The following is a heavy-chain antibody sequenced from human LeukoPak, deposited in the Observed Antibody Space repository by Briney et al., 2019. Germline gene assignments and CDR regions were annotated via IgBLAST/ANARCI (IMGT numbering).Heavy chain of an antibody. CDR2: IIPILGIA. D-gene: IGHD7-27*01. CDR1: GGTFSSYA. J-gene: IGHJ4*02. CDR3: ARGYVAARGRNWGNFDY. V-gene: IGHV1-69*04. Sequence: SVKVSCKASGGTFSSYAISWVRQAPGQGLEWMGRIIPILGIANYAQKFQGRVTITADKSTSTAYMELSSLRSEDTAGYYCARGYVAARGRNWGNFDYWGQGTLVTVSS.